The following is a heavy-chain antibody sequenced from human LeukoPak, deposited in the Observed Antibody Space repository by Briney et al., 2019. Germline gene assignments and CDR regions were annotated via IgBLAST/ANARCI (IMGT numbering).Heavy chain of an antibody. D-gene: IGHD3-10*01. Sequence: GRSLRLSCAASGFTFRNYVIHWVRQAPGKGLEWVAVTSSDLNVKLYADSVKGRFTISRDNSRSTLYLQMNSLRPEDTAIYYCAREGYYGSGSPPSLYFDYWGQGTLVTVSS. CDR1: GFTFRNYV. J-gene: IGHJ4*02. CDR3: AREGYYGSGSPPSLYFDY. V-gene: IGHV3-30-3*01. CDR2: TSSDLNVK.